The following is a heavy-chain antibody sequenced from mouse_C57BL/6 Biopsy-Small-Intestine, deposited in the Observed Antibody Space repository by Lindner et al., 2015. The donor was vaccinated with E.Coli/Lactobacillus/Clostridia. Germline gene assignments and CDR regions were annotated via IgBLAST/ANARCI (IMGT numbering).Heavy chain of an antibody. CDR3: ARSSRGRTYPDS. CDR1: GNSFTGYY. CDR2: IKPTTGGT. Sequence: VQLQESGPELVKPGASVKISCKASGNSFTGYYMSWVKQSPEKTLEWIGEIKPTTGGTTYNQKFRARATMTVDESSNTAYLQLKSLTSEDSAVYFCARSSRGRTYPDSWGQGTTLTVSS. V-gene: IGHV1-42*01. D-gene: IGHD5-1*01. J-gene: IGHJ2*01.